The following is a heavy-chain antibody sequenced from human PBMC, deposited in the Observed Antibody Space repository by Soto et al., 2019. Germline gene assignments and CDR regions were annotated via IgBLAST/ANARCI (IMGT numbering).Heavy chain of an antibody. CDR3: ARLVAAGITYYFDS. J-gene: IGHJ4*02. V-gene: IGHV2-5*02. Sequence: QITLKESGPTLVKPTQTLTLNCTFSAFSLSTSGVGVGWIRQPPGKALEWLTFIYWDDDKRYSPSLKSRLTITKDYSKNQVVLTMTNMDPVDTATYYCARLVAAGITYYFDSWGQGTLVTVSS. CDR2: IYWDDDK. D-gene: IGHD2-21*01. CDR1: AFSLSTSGVG.